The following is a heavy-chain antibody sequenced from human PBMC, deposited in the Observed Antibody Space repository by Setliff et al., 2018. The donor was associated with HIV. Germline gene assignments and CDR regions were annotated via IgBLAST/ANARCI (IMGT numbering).Heavy chain of an antibody. CDR3: ARTDYGGNSGGNYFDY. Sequence: ASVKVSCKASGYTFTTYDITWVRQAPGQGLEWLGWISPYNGHTNFAQKFQGRVAMTTDTAASTAYMEVRSLRSDDTAVYYCARTDYGGNSGGNYFDYWGQGSLVTVSS. CDR1: GYTFTTYD. D-gene: IGHD4-17*01. CDR2: ISPYNGHT. V-gene: IGHV1-18*01. J-gene: IGHJ4*02.